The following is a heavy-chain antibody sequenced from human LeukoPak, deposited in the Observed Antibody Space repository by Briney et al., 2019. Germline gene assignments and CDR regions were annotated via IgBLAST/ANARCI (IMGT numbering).Heavy chain of an antibody. V-gene: IGHV3-23*01. CDR2: ISGSGGST. J-gene: IGHJ4*02. CDR1: GFIFSTYA. D-gene: IGHD4-11*01. CDR3: AKDLGHTVTTGVFDY. Sequence: GGSLRLSCVASGFIFSTYAMSWVRQAPGKGLEWVSAISGSGGSTYYADSVKGRFTISRDNSKNTLYLQMNSLRAEDTAVYYCAKDLGHTVTTGVFDYWGQGTLVTVSS.